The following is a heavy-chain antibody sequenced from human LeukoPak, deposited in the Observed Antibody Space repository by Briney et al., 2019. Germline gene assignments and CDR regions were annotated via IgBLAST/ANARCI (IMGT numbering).Heavy chain of an antibody. V-gene: IGHV1-69*06. CDR3: ARHRDQRGPNFDY. J-gene: IGHJ4*02. Sequence: ASVRVSCKASGDTFSGYAISWLRQAPGKGLEWMGGIIPIFGTPNYAQNFQGRVTITADKSTSIVYMELSSLRSEDTAVYYCARHRDQRGPNFDYWGQGTLVTVSS. CDR1: GDTFSGYA. CDR2: IIPIFGTP.